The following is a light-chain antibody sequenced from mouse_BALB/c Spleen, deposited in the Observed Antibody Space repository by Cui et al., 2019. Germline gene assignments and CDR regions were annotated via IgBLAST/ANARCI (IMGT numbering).Light chain of an antibody. Sequence: QLVLTQPPALMSASPGEKVTMTCSASSSVSYMYWYQQKPRASPKPWIYLTSNLTSGVPARFSGNGSGTSYSLTISRMEAEDAATYYCQQWSSNPRTFGGGTKLEIK. CDR1: SSVSY. CDR2: LTS. J-gene: IGKJ1*01. V-gene: IGKV4-68*01. CDR3: QQWSSNPRT.